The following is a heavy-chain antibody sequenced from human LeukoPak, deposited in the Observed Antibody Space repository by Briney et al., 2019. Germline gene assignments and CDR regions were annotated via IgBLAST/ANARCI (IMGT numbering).Heavy chain of an antibody. CDR3: SRGSDESKTGDY. V-gene: IGHV4-34*01. CDR2: IHPSGST. D-gene: IGHD6-25*01. J-gene: IGHJ4*02. Sequence: KASETLSLTCAIYGGSLSHYYWSWIRQPPGKGLEWVGEIHPSGSTSFNPSLESRVSISKDTSKNQFSLKLTSVTAADTAVYYCSRGSDESKTGDYWGQGTLVTVSS. CDR1: GGSLSHYY.